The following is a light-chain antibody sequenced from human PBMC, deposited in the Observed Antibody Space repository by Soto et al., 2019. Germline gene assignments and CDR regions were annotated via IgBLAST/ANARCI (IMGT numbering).Light chain of an antibody. V-gene: IGKV3-15*01. Sequence: EIVLTQSPATLSVSPGERATLSCRASQSVSYNLAWYQQQPGQAPRLLIYGASARATGIPARFSGSGSGTEFTLTISSLQSEDFAIYYCQQYYDWPITFGQGTRLEIK. CDR2: GAS. CDR1: QSVSYN. J-gene: IGKJ5*01. CDR3: QQYYDWPIT.